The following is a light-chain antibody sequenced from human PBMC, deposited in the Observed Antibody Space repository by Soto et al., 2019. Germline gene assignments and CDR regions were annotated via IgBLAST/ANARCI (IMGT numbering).Light chain of an antibody. CDR3: QKYGSSPGK. J-gene: IGKJ1*01. CDR2: DTS. V-gene: IGKV3-20*01. Sequence: EIVLTPSPGTVSFSPVEIATLSCRASQSVRDNYLAWYQQKPGQAPSLLIFDTSRRATGIPDRFTGSGSGTDFALTISRVEPQDIAVYFCQKYGSSPGKCGQGTTGDIK. CDR1: QSVRDNY.